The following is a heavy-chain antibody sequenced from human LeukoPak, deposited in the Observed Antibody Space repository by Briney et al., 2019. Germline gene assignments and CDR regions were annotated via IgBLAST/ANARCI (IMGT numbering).Heavy chain of an antibody. V-gene: IGHV1-18*01. Sequence: ASVKVSCKASGYSFTTYGVTWVRQAPRQGLEWMGWISAYNGNTNYAQKLQGRVTMTTDTSTSTAYMELRSLRSDDTAVYYCARGGDGLHHSSGWYVGYWGQGTLVTVSS. CDR3: ARGGDGLHHSSGWYVGY. J-gene: IGHJ4*02. CDR1: GYSFTTYG. D-gene: IGHD6-19*01. CDR2: ISAYNGNT.